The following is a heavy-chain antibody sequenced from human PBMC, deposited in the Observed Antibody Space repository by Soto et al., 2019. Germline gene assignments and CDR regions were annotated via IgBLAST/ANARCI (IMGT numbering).Heavy chain of an antibody. CDR1: GFTFSRYA. D-gene: IGHD5-18*01. CDR3: AKETGYSYGFQPNALDV. J-gene: IGHJ6*02. V-gene: IGHV3-23*01. Sequence: GGSLRLSCAGSGFTFSRYAMNWVRQAPGKGLEWVSITSSRGDRTSYAESVKGRFTISRDDSKNTLFLHMNSLGAEDTAVYYCAKETGYSYGFQPNALDVWGQGTTVTVSS. CDR2: TSSRGDRT.